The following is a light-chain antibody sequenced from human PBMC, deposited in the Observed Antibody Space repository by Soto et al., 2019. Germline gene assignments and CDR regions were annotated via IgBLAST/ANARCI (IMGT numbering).Light chain of an antibody. J-gene: IGKJ5*01. CDR1: QSISRW. CDR3: HSRA. CDR2: DAS. Sequence: DIQMTQSPSTPSASVGDRVTITCRASQSISRWLAWFQQKPGKAPKLLIYDASSLESGVPSRFSGSGSETEFTLTISRLQPDDFATYFCHSRAFGQGTRLEIK. V-gene: IGKV1-5*01.